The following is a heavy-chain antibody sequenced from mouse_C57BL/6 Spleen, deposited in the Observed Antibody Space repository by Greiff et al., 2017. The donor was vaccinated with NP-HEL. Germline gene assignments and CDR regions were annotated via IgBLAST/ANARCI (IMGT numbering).Heavy chain of an antibody. V-gene: IGHV1-66*01. CDR2: IYPGSGNT. J-gene: IGHJ3*01. CDR3: AQTAQVDWFAY. D-gene: IGHD3-2*02. CDR1: GYSFTSYY. Sequence: QVQLQQSGPELVKPGASVKISCKASGYSFTSYYIHWVKQRPGQGLEWIGWIYPGSGNTKYNEKFKGKATLTADTSSSTAYMQLSSLTSEDSAVYYCAQTAQVDWFAYWGQGTLVTVSA.